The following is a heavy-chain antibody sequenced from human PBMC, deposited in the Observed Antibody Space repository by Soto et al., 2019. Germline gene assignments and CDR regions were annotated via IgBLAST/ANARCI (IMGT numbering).Heavy chain of an antibody. CDR1: GGSISSYY. CDR3: SRSANIAVAGTGFDY. CDR2: MSNSGTT. J-gene: IGHJ4*02. V-gene: IGHV4-59*08. Sequence: QVQLQESGPGLVKASETLSLTCTVSGGSISSYYWTWIRQPPGKGLEWIGYMSNSGTTNYNPSLKSRVTIAVYTSKLQFPLTLNSVTAADTAVYYCSRSANIAVAGTGFDYWGQGTLVTVSS. D-gene: IGHD6-19*01.